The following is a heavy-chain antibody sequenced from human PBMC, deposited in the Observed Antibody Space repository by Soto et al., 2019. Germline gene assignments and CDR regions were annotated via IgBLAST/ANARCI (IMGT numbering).Heavy chain of an antibody. CDR1: GYTFTSYA. CDR2: ITAGNGNT. V-gene: IGHV1-3*01. D-gene: IGHD3-10*01. CDR3: ARDEPAYYYGSGSYLAVYYYYGMAV. Sequence: ASVKVSCKASGYTFTSYAMHWVRQAPGQRLEWMGWITAGNGNTKYSQKFQGRVTITRDTSANTAYMELSSLRSGDTAVYYCARDEPAYYYGSGSYLAVYYYYGMAVWGQGTTVTVSS. J-gene: IGHJ6*02.